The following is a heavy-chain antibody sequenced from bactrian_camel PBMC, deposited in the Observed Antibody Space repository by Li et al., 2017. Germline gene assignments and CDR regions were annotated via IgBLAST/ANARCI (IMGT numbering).Heavy chain of an antibody. J-gene: IGHJ4*01. CDR3: VADRGAYCFTLYLSQYDD. CDR1: GSPVSRFC. CDR2: VDRHGNI. D-gene: IGHD2*01. Sequence: HVQLVESGGGSVEAAGSMRLSCEVSGSPVSRFCMGWFRQATGKEREGIANVDRHGNIMYADSVKGRFTISQDSAKNIVYLQMNSLKPEDTAMYYCVADRGAYCFTLYLSQYDDWGQGTQ. V-gene: IGHV3S9*01.